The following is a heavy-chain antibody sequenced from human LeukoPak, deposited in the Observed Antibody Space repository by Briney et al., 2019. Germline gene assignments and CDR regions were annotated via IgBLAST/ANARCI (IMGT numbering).Heavy chain of an antibody. J-gene: IGHJ6*02. CDR3: ARSRAHYYYYGMDV. Sequence: SETLSLTCTVSGGSIGTYSWNWIRQPPGKGLEWIGYIYYSGTTNYNPSLKSRVTISVDTSKNQFSLKLSSVTAADTAVYYCARSRAHYYYYGMDVWGQGTTVTVSS. CDR2: IYYSGTT. CDR1: GGSIGTYS. V-gene: IGHV4-59*01.